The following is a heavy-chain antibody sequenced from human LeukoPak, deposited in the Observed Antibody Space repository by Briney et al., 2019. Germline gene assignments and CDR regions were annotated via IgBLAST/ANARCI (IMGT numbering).Heavy chain of an antibody. CDR1: GGSFSGYY. D-gene: IGHD1-26*01. CDR2: INHSGST. V-gene: IGHV4-34*01. CDR3: ARSEWEPYMDV. J-gene: IGHJ6*03. Sequence: SETLSLTCAVYGGSFSGYYWSWIRQPPGKGLEWIGEINHSGSTNYNPSLKSRVTISVDTSKNQFSLKLSSVTAADTAVYYCARSEWEPYMDVWGKGTTVTISS.